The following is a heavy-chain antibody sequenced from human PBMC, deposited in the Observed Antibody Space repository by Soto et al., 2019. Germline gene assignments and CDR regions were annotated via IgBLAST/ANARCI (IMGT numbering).Heavy chain of an antibody. V-gene: IGHV1-18*04. Sequence: VASVKVSCKASGYTFTKFGVSWVRQAPGQGLEWMGCISPYNGNTNYAQEVQGRVTMTTDTSTSTAYMELTSLRSDDTAVYYCASTPTGLFGGYDSYYFDYWGQGTLVTVSS. J-gene: IGHJ4*02. CDR3: ASTPTGLFGGYDSYYFDY. CDR1: GYTFTKFG. D-gene: IGHD5-12*01. CDR2: ISPYNGNT.